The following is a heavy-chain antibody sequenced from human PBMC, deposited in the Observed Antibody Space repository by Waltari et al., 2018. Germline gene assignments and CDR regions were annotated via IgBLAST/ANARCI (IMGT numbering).Heavy chain of an antibody. CDR3: AKDRSQYCSGGSCSGPFDY. D-gene: IGHD2-15*01. J-gene: IGHJ4*02. V-gene: IGHV3-23*03. Sequence: EVQLLESGGGLVQPGGSLRLSCAASGFTFSSYAMSWVRQAPGKGLEWVSVIYSGGRRTYYADSVKGRFTISRDNSKNTLYLQMNSLRAEDTAVYYCAKDRSQYCSGGSCSGPFDYWGQGTLVTVSS. CDR1: GFTFSSYA. CDR2: IYSGGRRT.